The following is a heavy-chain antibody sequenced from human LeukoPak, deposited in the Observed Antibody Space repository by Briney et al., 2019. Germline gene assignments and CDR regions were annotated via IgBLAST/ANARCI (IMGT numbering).Heavy chain of an antibody. Sequence: TSETLSLTCTVSGGSISSYYWSWIRQPAGKGLEWIGRIYTSGSTNYNPSLKSRVTMSVDTSKNQFSLKLSSVTVADTAVYYCAREGYYDSSYAFDIWGRGTMVTVSS. J-gene: IGHJ3*02. CDR3: AREGYYDSSYAFDI. CDR2: IYTSGST. CDR1: GGSISSYY. D-gene: IGHD3-22*01. V-gene: IGHV4-4*07.